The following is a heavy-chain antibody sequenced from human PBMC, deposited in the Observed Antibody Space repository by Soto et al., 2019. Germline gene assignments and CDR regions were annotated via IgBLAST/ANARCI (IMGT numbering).Heavy chain of an antibody. D-gene: IGHD5-12*01. CDR3: ARRLGGIVATYWFDP. CDR1: GYSFTSYW. CDR2: IYPGDSDT. V-gene: IGHV5-51*01. Sequence: PGESLKISCKGSGYSFTSYWIGWARQMPGKGLEWMGIIYPGDSDTRYSPSFQGQVTISADKSISAAYLQWSSLKASDTAMYYCARRLGGIVATYWFDPWGQGTLVTVSS. J-gene: IGHJ5*02.